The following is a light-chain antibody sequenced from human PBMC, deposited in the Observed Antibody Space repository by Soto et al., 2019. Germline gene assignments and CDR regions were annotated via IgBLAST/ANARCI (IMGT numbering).Light chain of an antibody. J-gene: IGKJ2*01. CDR3: QQYGTSPYT. CDR1: QRLTSSY. Sequence: EIVLTQSPATLYLSPGDKATLSCGVSQRLTSSYLAWFQHKPGLAPRLLIYDASSRATGIPDRFSGSGAGTDFTLTISRLEPEDFAVYYCQQYGTSPYTFGQGTKLEIK. V-gene: IGKV3D-20*01. CDR2: DAS.